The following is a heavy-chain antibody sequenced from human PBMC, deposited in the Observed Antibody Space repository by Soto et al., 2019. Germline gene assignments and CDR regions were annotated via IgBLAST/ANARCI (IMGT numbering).Heavy chain of an antibody. CDR1: GYTLTANY. CDR2: INPSGST. J-gene: IGHJ4*02. Sequence: ASVKVSCKASGYTLTANYLHWERQAPGQGLEWMGRINPSGSTNYAQRFQGRVTMTWDASLNTAYLELSSLKSEDTAMYYCARRPGRDSSGYYYPYFDYWGQGTLVTAPQ. V-gene: IGHV1-2*02. D-gene: IGHD3-22*01. CDR3: ARRPGRDSSGYYYPYFDY.